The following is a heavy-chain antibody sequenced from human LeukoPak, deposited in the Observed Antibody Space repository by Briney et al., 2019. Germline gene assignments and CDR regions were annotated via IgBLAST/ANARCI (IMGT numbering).Heavy chain of an antibody. CDR3: ARSGYGDYFDY. J-gene: IGHJ4*02. Sequence: SETLSLTCAVYGGSFSGYYWSWIRQPPGKGLEWIGEINHSGSTNYNPSLKSRVTISVDTSKNQFSLKLSSVTAADTAVYYCARSGYGDYFDYWGQETLVTVSS. CDR1: GGSFSGYY. V-gene: IGHV4-34*01. D-gene: IGHD4-17*01. CDR2: INHSGST.